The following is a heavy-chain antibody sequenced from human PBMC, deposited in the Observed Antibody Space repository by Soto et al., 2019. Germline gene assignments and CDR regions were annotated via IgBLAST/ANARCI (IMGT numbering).Heavy chain of an antibody. CDR1: GFTFSSYD. D-gene: IGHD2-21*01. CDR2: IGTAGDT. CDR3: ARDLKLWSASVWYYYYGMDV. V-gene: IGHV3-13*01. Sequence: GGSLRLSCAASGFTFSSYDMHWVRQATGKGLEWVSAIGTAGDTYYPGSVKGGFTISRENAKNSLYHQMNSLRAGDKAVYYCARDLKLWSASVWYYYYGMDVWGQGTTVTVSS. J-gene: IGHJ6*02.